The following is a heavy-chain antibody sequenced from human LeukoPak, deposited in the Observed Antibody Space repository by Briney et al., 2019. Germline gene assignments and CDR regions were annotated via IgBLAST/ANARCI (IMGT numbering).Heavy chain of an antibody. D-gene: IGHD3-3*01. CDR3: AAGVALDY. CDR1: GLNFSVYY. CDR2: ISKSGTTV. J-gene: IGHJ4*02. Sequence: PGGSLRLSCAASGLNFSVYYMTWIRQAPGNGLEWLSHISKSGTTVYYADSVKGRFTISRDSAENSLYLHMNSLRAEDTAVYYCAAGVALDYWGQGALVTVSS. V-gene: IGHV3-11*01.